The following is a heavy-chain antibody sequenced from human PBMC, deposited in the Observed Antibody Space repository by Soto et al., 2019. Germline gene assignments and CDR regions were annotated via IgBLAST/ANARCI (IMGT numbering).Heavy chain of an antibody. D-gene: IGHD3-16*01. CDR3: ARLKKRSIMITFGGGSY. J-gene: IGHJ4*02. V-gene: IGHV4-39*01. CDR1: GGSISSSSYY. CDR2: IYYSGST. Sequence: QLQLQESGPGLVKPSETLSLTCSVSGGSISSSSYYWGWIRQPPGKGLEWIGSIYYSGSTYYNPSLKSRVTISVDTSKNQFSLKLSSVTAADTAVYYCARLKKRSIMITFGGGSYWGQGTLVTVSS.